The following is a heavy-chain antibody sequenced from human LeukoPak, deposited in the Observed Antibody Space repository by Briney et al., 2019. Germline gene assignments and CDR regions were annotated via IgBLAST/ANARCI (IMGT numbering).Heavy chain of an antibody. D-gene: IGHD2-15*01. CDR3: AKVQGYCSGGSCYLDAFDI. CDR2: ISWDGGST. J-gene: IGHJ3*02. CDR1: GFTFDDYA. Sequence: GGSLRLPCAASGFTFDDYAMHWVRQAPGKGLEWVSLISWDGGSTYYADSVKGRFTISRDNSKNSLYLQMNSLRAEDTALYYCAKVQGYCSGGSCYLDAFDIWGQGTMVTVSS. V-gene: IGHV3-43D*04.